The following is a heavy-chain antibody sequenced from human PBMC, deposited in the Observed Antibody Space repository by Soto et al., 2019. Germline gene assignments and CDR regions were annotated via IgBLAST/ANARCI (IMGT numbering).Heavy chain of an antibody. V-gene: IGHV4-59*01. CDR2: IYYSGST. CDR3: ARALPYGSGSNPPDY. Sequence: PSETLSLTCTVSGGSISSYYWSWIRQPPGKGLEWIGYIYYSGSTNYNPSLKSRVTISVDTSKNQFSLKLSSVTAADTAVYYCARALPYGSGSNPPDYWGQGTLVNVSS. J-gene: IGHJ4*02. D-gene: IGHD3-10*01. CDR1: GGSISSYY.